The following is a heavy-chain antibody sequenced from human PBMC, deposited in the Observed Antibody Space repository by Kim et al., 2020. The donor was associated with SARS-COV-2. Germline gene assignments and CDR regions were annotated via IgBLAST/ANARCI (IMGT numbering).Heavy chain of an antibody. V-gene: IGHV3-23*01. CDR3: AKDGPRVALLWFGEPGAPFDY. CDR1: GFTFSSYA. D-gene: IGHD3-10*01. CDR2: ISGSGGST. Sequence: GGSLRLSCAASGFTFSSYAMSWVRQAPGKGLEWVSAISGSGGSTYYADSVKGRFTISRDNSKNTLYLQMNSLRAEDTAVYYCAKDGPRVALLWFGEPGAPFDYWGQGTLVTVSS. J-gene: IGHJ4*02.